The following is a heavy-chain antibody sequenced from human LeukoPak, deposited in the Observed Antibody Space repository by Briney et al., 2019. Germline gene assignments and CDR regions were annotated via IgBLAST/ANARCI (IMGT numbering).Heavy chain of an antibody. CDR2: ITSGGST. D-gene: IGHD1-1*01. V-gene: IGHV3-23*01. CDR3: ATRGTTATKYFEH. CDR1: GFTFSSYV. Sequence: GGSLRLSCAASGFTFSSYVMSWVRQAPGKGLEWVSTITSGGSTYYADSVKGRFTISGDNSKNMLHLQMKSLRAEDTAVYYCATRGTTATKYFEHWGQGTLVTVSS. J-gene: IGHJ4*02.